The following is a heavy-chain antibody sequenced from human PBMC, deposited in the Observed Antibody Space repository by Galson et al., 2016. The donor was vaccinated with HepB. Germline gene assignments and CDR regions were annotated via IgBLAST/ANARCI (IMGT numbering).Heavy chain of an antibody. J-gene: IGHJ4*02. Sequence: SLRLSCAASGFTFSSFSMNWVRQAQGRGLEWVSYISSSTIIYYADSVKGRFTISRDNAKNSLYLQMNSLRDEDTAVYYCARDLHSGSYTFDYWGRGTLVTVSS. CDR1: GFTFSSFS. CDR3: ARDLHSGSYTFDY. V-gene: IGHV3-48*02. D-gene: IGHD1-26*01. CDR2: ISSSTII.